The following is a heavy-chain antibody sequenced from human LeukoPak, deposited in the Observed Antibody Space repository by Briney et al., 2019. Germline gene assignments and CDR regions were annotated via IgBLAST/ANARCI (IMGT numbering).Heavy chain of an antibody. CDR2: INHSGST. CDR3: ARVQDFETRGYYLGY. J-gene: IGHJ4*01. V-gene: IGHV4-34*01. CDR1: GGSFSDYY. D-gene: IGHD3-22*01. Sequence: SETLSLTCAVSGGSFSDYYWNWIRQPPGKGLEWIGEINHSGSTNYNPSLKSRVTMSVDTFKNQFSLTLSSVTAADTAVYYCARVQDFETRGYYLGYWGHGTLVTVSS.